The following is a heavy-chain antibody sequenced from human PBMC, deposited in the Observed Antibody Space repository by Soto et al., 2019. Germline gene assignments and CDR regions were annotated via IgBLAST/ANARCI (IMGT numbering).Heavy chain of an antibody. D-gene: IGHD3-3*01. CDR3: AKDYEIRNPYYDFWSGYWFHY. CDR2: ISGSGGST. Sequence: GGSLRLSCAASGFTFGSYAMSWVRQAPGKGLEWVSAISGSGGSTYYADSVKGRFTISRDNSKNTLYLQMNSLRAEDTAVYYCAKDYEIRNPYYDFWSGYWFHYWGQGTLVTVSS. J-gene: IGHJ4*02. V-gene: IGHV3-23*01. CDR1: GFTFGSYA.